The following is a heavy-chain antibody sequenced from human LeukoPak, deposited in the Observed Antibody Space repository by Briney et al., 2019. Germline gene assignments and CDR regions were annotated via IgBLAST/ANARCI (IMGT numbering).Heavy chain of an antibody. CDR3: ARVSRGITMVRSYFDY. CDR2: IYSGGST. CDR1: GFTVSSNY. Sequence: GGSLRLSCAASGFTVSSNYMSWVRQSPGKGLEWVSVIYSGGSTYYADSVKGRFTISRDNPKNTLYLQMNSLRVEDTAVYYCARVSRGITMVRSYFDYWGQGTLVTVSS. D-gene: IGHD3-10*01. V-gene: IGHV3-66*01. J-gene: IGHJ4*02.